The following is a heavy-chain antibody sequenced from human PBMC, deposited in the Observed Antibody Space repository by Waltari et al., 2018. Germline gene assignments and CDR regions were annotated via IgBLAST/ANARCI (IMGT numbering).Heavy chain of an antibody. CDR1: GYTLTALS. V-gene: IGHV1-24*01. D-gene: IGHD3-10*01. CDR3: ATGPAAYFYCSGGFSGLRY. J-gene: IGHJ4*02. CDR2: FDPEDGET. Sequence: QVQLVQSGAEVKKPGASVEVSCKVSGYTLTALSMHWVRQAPRHGLEWMGGFDPEDGETIYATKFQGRGTMTEDTSTDTGYMELRSLGSEDTAGYYCATGPAAYFYCSGGFSGLRYWGQGTLVTVSS.